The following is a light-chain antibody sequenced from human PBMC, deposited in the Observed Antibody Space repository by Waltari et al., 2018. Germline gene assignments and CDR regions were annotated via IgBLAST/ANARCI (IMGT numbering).Light chain of an antibody. CDR2: KAS. V-gene: IGKV1-5*03. CDR1: QSISSW. CDR3: QHYNSYSPT. Sequence: DMQMTQSPSTLSASVGDRVTITCRASQSISSWLAWYQQRPGKAPNLLIYKASSLESGVPSRFSGSGSGTEFTLTISSLQPDDFATYYCQHYNSYSPTFGQGTKVEIK. J-gene: IGKJ1*01.